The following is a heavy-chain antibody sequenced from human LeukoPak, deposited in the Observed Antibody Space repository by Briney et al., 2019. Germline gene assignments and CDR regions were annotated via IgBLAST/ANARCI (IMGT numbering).Heavy chain of an antibody. J-gene: IGHJ4*02. V-gene: IGHV4-59*01. D-gene: IGHD3-22*01. CDR3: ARSLDSSGYTGGY. Sequence: SETLSLTCTVSGGSISSYYWSWIRQPPGKGLEWIGYIYYSGSTNYNPSLKSRATISVDTSKNQFSLKLSSVTAADTAVYYCARSLDSSGYTGGYWGQGTLVTVSS. CDR1: GGSISSYY. CDR2: IYYSGST.